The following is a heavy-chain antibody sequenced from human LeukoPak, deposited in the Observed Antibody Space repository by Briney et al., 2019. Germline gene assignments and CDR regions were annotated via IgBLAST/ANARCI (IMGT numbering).Heavy chain of an antibody. Sequence: GGSLRLSCAASGFTFSSYDMHWVRQAPGKGLEWVAVISNEGGTQHYADSVKGRFIISRDNPRNTLYLQMNILRTEDTAVYYCAKEGTPQVSTWYDLWGQGTQVIVSS. CDR1: GFTFSSYD. V-gene: IGHV3-30*18. J-gene: IGHJ5*02. CDR2: ISNEGGTQ. D-gene: IGHD3-10*01. CDR3: AKEGTPQVSTWYDL.